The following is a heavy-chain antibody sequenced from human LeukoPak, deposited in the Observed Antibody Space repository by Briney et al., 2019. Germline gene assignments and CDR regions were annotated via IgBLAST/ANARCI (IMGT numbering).Heavy chain of an antibody. D-gene: IGHD6-13*01. J-gene: IGHJ3*02. V-gene: IGHV1-69*13. CDR2: IIPIFGTA. CDR1: GGAFSSYA. CDR3: ARVFIAKARVGAFDI. Sequence: SVKVSCKASGGAFSSYAISWVRQAPGQGLEWMGGIIPIFGTANYAQKFQGRVTITADESTSTAYMELSSLRSEDTAVYYCARVFIAKARVGAFDIWGQGTMVTVSS.